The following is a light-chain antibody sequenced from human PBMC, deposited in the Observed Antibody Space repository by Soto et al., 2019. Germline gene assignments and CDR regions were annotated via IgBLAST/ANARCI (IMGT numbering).Light chain of an antibody. CDR3: QQYDNLPIT. V-gene: IGKV1-33*01. Sequence: ASTGDSVTITCRASQGISSYLNWYQQKPGKAPKLLIYDASNLETGVPSRFSGSGSGTDFTFTISSLQPEDIATYYCQQYDNLPITFGQGTRLEIK. J-gene: IGKJ5*01. CDR2: DAS. CDR1: QGISSY.